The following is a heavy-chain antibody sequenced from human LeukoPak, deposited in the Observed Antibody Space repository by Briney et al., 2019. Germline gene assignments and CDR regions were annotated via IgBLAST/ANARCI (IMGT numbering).Heavy chain of an antibody. V-gene: IGHV3-53*01. CDR2: IYSGGST. CDR1: GFTVSSNY. D-gene: IGHD5-12*01. CDR3: ARAYSGYDPSDY. J-gene: IGHJ4*02. Sequence: GGSLRLSCAASGFTVSSNYMSWVRQAPGKGLEWVSVIYSGGSTYYADSVKDRFATSRDNSKNTLYLQMNSLRAEDTAVYYCARAYSGYDPSDYWGQGTLVTVSS.